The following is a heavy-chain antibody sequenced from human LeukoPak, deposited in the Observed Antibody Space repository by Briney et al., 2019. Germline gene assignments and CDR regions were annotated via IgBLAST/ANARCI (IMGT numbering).Heavy chain of an antibody. Sequence: APVKVSCKASGYTFTNYNIDWVRQATGQGLEWMGWINPNSGRAGCVQKFQGRVNITRDTSISTAYMELSSLRSEDTAVYYCVRVYHDGSFESGNWFDPWGQGTLVTVSS. CDR2: INPNSGRA. CDR1: GYTFTNYN. J-gene: IGHJ5*02. V-gene: IGHV1-8*01. D-gene: IGHD3-22*01. CDR3: VRVYHDGSFESGNWFDP.